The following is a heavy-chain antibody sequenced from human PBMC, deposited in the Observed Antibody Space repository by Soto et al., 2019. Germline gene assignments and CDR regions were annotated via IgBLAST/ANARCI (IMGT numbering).Heavy chain of an antibody. CDR2: MNPNSGKK. Sequence: GASVKVSCKASGYTFTSYDINWVRQATGQGLEWMGWMNPNSGKKGYAQKYQGRVTMTRNTSISTANMELSSLRTEDTAVYYCARVSRLFDWLLYYYYYMDVWGKGTTVTVSS. J-gene: IGHJ6*03. D-gene: IGHD3-9*01. CDR1: GYTFTSYD. V-gene: IGHV1-8*01. CDR3: ARVSRLFDWLLYYYYYMDV.